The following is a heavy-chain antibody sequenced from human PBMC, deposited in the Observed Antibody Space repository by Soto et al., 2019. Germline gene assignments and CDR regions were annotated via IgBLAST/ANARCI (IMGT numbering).Heavy chain of an antibody. CDR3: ARDQNYYGSGSYKTDDAFDI. V-gene: IGHV3-33*01. J-gene: IGHJ3*02. CDR1: GFTFSSYG. CDR2: IWYDGSNK. Sequence: QVQLVESGGGVVQPGRSLRLSCAASGFTFSSYGMHWVRQAPGKGLEWVAVIWYDGSNKYYADSVKGRFTISRDNSKNTLYLQMNSLRAEDTAVYYCARDQNYYGSGSYKTDDAFDIWGQGTMVTVSS. D-gene: IGHD3-10*01.